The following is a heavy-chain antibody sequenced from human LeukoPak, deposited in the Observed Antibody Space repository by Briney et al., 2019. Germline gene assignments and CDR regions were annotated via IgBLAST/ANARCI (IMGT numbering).Heavy chain of an antibody. V-gene: IGHV3-21*01. CDR3: ARGGDGSGSPLYYYYYYGMDV. J-gene: IGHJ6*02. CDR2: ISSSSSYI. CDR1: GFTFSFYS. Sequence: GRSLRLSCAASGFTFSFYSMTWVRQAPGKGLEWVSSISSSSSYIYYADSVKGRFTISRDNAKNSLYLQMNSLRAEDTAVYYCARGGDGSGSPLYYYYYYGMDVWGQGTTVTVSS. D-gene: IGHD3-10*01.